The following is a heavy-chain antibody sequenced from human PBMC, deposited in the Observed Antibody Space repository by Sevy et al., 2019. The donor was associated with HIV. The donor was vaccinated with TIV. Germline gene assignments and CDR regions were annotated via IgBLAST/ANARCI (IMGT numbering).Heavy chain of an antibody. D-gene: IGHD3-10*01. CDR2: INHSGST. CDR1: GGSFSGYY. J-gene: IGHJ4*02. V-gene: IGHV4-34*01. CDR3: ARGGGGSGSYYPFDY. Sequence: SETLSLTCAVYGGSFSGYYWSWIRQPPGKGLEWIGEINHSGSTNYNPSLKGRVTISVDTSKNQFSLKLSSVTAADTAVYYCARGGGGSGSYYPFDYWGQGTLVTVSS.